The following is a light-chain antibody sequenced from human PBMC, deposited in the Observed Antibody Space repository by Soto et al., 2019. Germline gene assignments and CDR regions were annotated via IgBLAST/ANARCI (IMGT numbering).Light chain of an antibody. V-gene: IGKV1-5*03. CDR2: KAS. CDR3: QQYNSYSWT. Sequence: DIQLTQSPSTLSASLPDGVAIXCLASQSISNWLAWYQQRPGKAPKLLIYKASNLESGVPSRFSGSGSGTEFTLIISSLQPDDFATYYCQQYNSYSWTFGQGTKVDI. CDR1: QSISNW. J-gene: IGKJ1*01.